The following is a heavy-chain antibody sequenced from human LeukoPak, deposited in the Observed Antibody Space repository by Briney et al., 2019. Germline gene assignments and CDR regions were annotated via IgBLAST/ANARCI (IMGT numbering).Heavy chain of an antibody. Sequence: ASVKVSCKVSGDTLTELSMHWVRQAPGKGLEWMGGFDPEDGETIYAQKFQGRVTMTEDTSTDTAYMELSSLRSEDTAVYYCATDTLGYCSGGSCPRRSWFDPWGQGTLVTVSS. J-gene: IGHJ5*02. CDR1: GDTLTELS. V-gene: IGHV1-24*01. CDR3: ATDTLGYCSGGSCPRRSWFDP. D-gene: IGHD2-15*01. CDR2: FDPEDGET.